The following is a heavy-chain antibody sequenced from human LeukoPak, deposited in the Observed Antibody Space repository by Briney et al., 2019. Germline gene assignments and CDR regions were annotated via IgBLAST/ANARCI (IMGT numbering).Heavy chain of an antibody. Sequence: GGSLRLSCAASGFTFSRDSMSWVRQAPGKGLEWISGISAGGQTTYYANSLRGRFTVSRDNSKNTLYLQMNTVRVEDTAVYYCAFRPVAFCSGGCYPYYFDHWGQGPLVTVSS. CDR3: AFRPVAFCSGGCYPYYFDH. CDR1: GFTFSRDS. V-gene: IGHV3-23*01. D-gene: IGHD2-21*02. J-gene: IGHJ4*02. CDR2: ISAGGQTT.